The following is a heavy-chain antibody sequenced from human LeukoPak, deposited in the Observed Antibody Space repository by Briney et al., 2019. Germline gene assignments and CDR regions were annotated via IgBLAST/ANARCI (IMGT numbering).Heavy chain of an antibody. D-gene: IGHD3-10*01. Sequence: PSETLSLTCAVSGGSISSSNWWSWVRQPPGKGLEWIGEIYHSGSTNYNPSLKSRVTISVDKSKNQFSLKLSSVTAADTAVYYCASETLWSGELGRFYAFDIWGQGTMVTVSS. CDR2: IYHSGST. CDR1: GGSISSSNW. J-gene: IGHJ3*02. CDR3: ASETLWSGELGRFYAFDI. V-gene: IGHV4-4*02.